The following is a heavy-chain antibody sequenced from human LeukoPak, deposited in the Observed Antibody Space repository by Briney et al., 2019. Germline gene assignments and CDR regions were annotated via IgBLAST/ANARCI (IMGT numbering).Heavy chain of an antibody. J-gene: IGHJ6*03. Sequence: GGSLRLSCAASGFTFSSYGMHWVRQAPGKGLEWVAFIRYDGSNKYYADSVKGRFTISRDNSKNTLYLQMNSLRAEDTAVYYCASVRYCSSTSCSYYYCYYMDVWGKGTTVTVSS. V-gene: IGHV3-30*02. CDR3: ASVRYCSSTSCSYYYCYYMDV. D-gene: IGHD2-2*01. CDR1: GFTFSSYG. CDR2: IRYDGSNK.